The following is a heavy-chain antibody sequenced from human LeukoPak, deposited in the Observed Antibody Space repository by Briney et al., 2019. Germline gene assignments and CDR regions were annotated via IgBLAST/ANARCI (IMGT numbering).Heavy chain of an antibody. Sequence: GGSLRLSCAASGFTFSSYAMSWVRQAPGKGLEWVSAISCSGGSTYYADSVKGRFTISRDNSKNTLYLQMNSLRAEDTAVYYCAKRARVRGWFVHGAFDIWGQGTMVTVSS. CDR2: ISCSGGST. D-gene: IGHD6-19*01. CDR1: GFTFSSYA. J-gene: IGHJ3*02. V-gene: IGHV3-23*01. CDR3: AKRARVRGWFVHGAFDI.